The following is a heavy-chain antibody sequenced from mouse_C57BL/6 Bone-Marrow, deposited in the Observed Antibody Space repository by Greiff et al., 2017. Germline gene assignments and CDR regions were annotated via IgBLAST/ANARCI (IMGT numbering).Heavy chain of an antibody. CDR2: IYPRSGNT. D-gene: IGHD3-2*01. J-gene: IGHJ2*02. V-gene: IGHV1-81*01. CDR1: GYTFTSYG. Sequence: QVQLQQSGAELARPGASVKLSCTASGYTFTSYGISWVKQRTGQGLEWIGEIYPRSGNTYYTEKFRGKATLTADKSSSTVYMELRSLTSENSAVYFCARDRVYYFDCWGRGTSLT. CDR3: ARDRVYYFDC.